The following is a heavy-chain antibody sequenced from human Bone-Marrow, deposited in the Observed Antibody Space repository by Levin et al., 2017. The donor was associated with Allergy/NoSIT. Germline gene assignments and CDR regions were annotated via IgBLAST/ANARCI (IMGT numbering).Heavy chain of an antibody. CDR3: ARVPEIDWLSYHSDY. CDR1: GGSISSSNL. V-gene: IGHV4-4*02. J-gene: IGHJ4*02. D-gene: IGHD3/OR15-3a*01. CDR2: ISHSGSS. Sequence: SETLSLTCAVSGGSISSSNLWSWVRQPPGKGLEWIGEISHSGSSNYNPSLKSRVTISVDKSKNQFSLKLSSVTAADTAVYYCARVPEIDWLSYHSDYWGQGTLVTVSS.